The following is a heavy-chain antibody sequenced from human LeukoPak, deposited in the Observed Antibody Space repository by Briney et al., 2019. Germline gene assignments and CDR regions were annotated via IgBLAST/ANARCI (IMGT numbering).Heavy chain of an antibody. CDR1: GGSISSSSYY. Sequence: SETLSLTCTVSGGSISSSSYYWGWIRQPPGKGLEWIGSIYYSGSTYYNPSLKSRVTISVDTSKNQFSLKLSSVTAADTAVYYCARGVNNWNDLANWFDPWGQGTLVTVSS. D-gene: IGHD1-20*01. CDR3: ARGVNNWNDLANWFDP. V-gene: IGHV4-39*07. CDR2: IYYSGST. J-gene: IGHJ5*02.